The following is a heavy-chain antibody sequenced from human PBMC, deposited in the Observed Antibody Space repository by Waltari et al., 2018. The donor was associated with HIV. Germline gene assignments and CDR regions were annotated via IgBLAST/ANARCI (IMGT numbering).Heavy chain of an antibody. J-gene: IGHJ4*02. CDR2: VWYDGNNK. Sequence: QVQLVEAGGGVVQPGRSLRLSCTASGFLFSSYGMHWVRQAPGKGLEWVAVVWYDGNNKYYADSVKGRFTISRDNSKNTLYLQMNNLRVEDTAVYYCARTPYDTSGYCFDYWGQGTLVTVSS. V-gene: IGHV3-33*01. CDR1: GFLFSSYG. D-gene: IGHD3-22*01. CDR3: ARTPYDTSGYCFDY.